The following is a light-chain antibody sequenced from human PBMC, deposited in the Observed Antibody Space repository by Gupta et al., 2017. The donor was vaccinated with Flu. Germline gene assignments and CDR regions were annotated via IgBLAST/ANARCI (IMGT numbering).Light chain of an antibody. CDR3: QQYNNWPYT. CDR1: QSVSSN. Sequence: PATLSVSPGERATLSCRASQSVSSNLAWYQQKPGQAPRLLIYGASTRATGIPARFSGSGSGTELTLTISGLQSEDFAIYYCQQYNNWPYTFGQGTKLEIK. J-gene: IGKJ2*01. V-gene: IGKV3-15*01. CDR2: GAS.